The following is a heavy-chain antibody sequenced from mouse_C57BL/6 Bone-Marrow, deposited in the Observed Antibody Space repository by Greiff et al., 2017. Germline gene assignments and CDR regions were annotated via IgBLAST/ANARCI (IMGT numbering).Heavy chain of an antibody. J-gene: IGHJ2*01. CDR2: IYPGDGDT. V-gene: IGHV1-82*01. D-gene: IGHD2-3*01. CDR1: GYAFSSSW. CDR3: ARDDYYSFDY. Sequence: VQLQQSGPELVKPGASVKISCKASGYAFSSSWMNWVKQRPGKGLEWIGRIYPGDGDTNYNGKFKGKATLTADKSSSTAYMQLSSLTSEYSAVYFCARDDYYSFDYWGQGTTLTVSS.